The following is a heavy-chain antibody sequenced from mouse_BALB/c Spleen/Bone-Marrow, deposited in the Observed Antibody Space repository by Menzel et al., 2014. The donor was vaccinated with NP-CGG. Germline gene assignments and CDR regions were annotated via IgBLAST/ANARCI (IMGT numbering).Heavy chain of an antibody. V-gene: IGHV1-82*01. J-gene: IGHJ4*01. Sequence: VQLQQSGPELVKPGASVKISCKASGYAFSSXWMNWVKQRPGQGXEWIGRIYPGDGDTKYNGKFKGKATLTADKSSSTAYMQLSSLTSVDSAVYFCARSDGYRDMDYWGQGTSVTVSS. CDR3: ARSDGYRDMDY. D-gene: IGHD2-3*01. CDR2: IYPGDGDT. CDR1: GYAFSSXW.